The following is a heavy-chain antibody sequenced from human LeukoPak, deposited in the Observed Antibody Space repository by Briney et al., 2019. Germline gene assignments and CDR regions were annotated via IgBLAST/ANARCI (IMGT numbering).Heavy chain of an antibody. D-gene: IGHD3-10*01. V-gene: IGHV5-51*01. J-gene: IGHJ6*03. CDR1: GYSFTSYW. CDR3: ARQYYYGSGSYMEYYYYYMDV. Sequence: GESLKISCKGSGYSFTSYWIGWVRQMPGKGLEWMGIIYPGDSDTRYSPSFQGQVTISADKSISTAYLQWSSLKASDTAMYYCARQYYYGSGSYMEYYYYYMDVWGKGTTVTVSS. CDR2: IYPGDSDT.